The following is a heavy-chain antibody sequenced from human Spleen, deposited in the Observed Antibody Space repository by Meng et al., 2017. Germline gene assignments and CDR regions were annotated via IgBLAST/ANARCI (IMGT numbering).Heavy chain of an antibody. CDR3: ARDEDISAAGKLFGDY. CDR2: ISAYNGNA. Sequence: ASVKVSCKTSGYTFNNYGISWVRQAPGQGLEWMGWISAYNGNANYEQKLQGRVTMTRDTSTSTAYMELRSLRSGDTAIYYCARDEDISAAGKLFGDYWGQGTLVTVSS. D-gene: IGHD6-13*01. J-gene: IGHJ4*02. CDR1: GYTFNNYG. V-gene: IGHV1-18*04.